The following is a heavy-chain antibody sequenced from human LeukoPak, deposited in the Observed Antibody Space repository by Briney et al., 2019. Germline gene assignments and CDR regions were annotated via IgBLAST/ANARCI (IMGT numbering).Heavy chain of an antibody. CDR1: GFTFGSNA. V-gene: IGHV3-23*01. D-gene: IGHD6-6*01. CDR3: AKGAPSSSSIFDF. CDR2: VSGSGADT. Sequence: LTGGSLRLSCVASGFTFGSNAMAWVRQAPGKGLEWVSAVSGSGADTFYRDSVKGRFTISRDNPKNTLYLQLSSLRPDDTAVYYCAKGAPSSSSIFDFWGQGTLVTVSS. J-gene: IGHJ4*02.